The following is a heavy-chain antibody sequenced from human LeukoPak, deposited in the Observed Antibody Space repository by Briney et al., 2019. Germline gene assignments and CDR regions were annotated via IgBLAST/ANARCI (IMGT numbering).Heavy chain of an antibody. CDR1: GGSFSGYY. Sequence: SETLSLTCAVYGGSFSGYYWSWIRQPPGKGLEWIGEINHSGSTNYNPSLKSRVTISVDTSKNQFSLKLSSVTAADTAVYYCARGEQLWLPNFNYWGQGTLSPSPQ. J-gene: IGHJ4*02. CDR2: INHSGST. CDR3: ARGEQLWLPNFNY. V-gene: IGHV4-34*01. D-gene: IGHD5-18*01.